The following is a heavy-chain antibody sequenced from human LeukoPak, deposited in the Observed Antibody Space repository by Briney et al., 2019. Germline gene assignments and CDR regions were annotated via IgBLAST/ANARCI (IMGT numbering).Heavy chain of an antibody. CDR2: IYYSGIT. D-gene: IGHD3-10*01. J-gene: IGHJ6*03. CDR3: ARDILSYSYYMDI. CDR1: GDSISSHY. V-gene: IGHV4-59*11. Sequence: SETLSLTCTVSGDSISSHYWSWIRQPPGNRLEWIGYIYYSGITNYNPSLKSRVTISVDTSKNQFSLKLSSVTAADTAVYYCARDILSYSYYMDIWGKGTTVTVSS.